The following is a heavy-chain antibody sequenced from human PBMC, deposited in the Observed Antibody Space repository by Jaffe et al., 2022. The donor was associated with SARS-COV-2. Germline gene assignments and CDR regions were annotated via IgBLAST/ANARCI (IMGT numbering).Heavy chain of an antibody. CDR3: ARAYYYDSSGSRDAFDI. Sequence: QVQLQESGPGLVKPSQTLSLTCTVSGGSISSGSYYWSWIRQPAGKGLEWIGRIYTSGSTNYNPSLKSRVTISVDTSKNQFSLKLSSVTAADTAVYYCARAYYYDSSGSRDAFDIWGQGTMVTVSS. V-gene: IGHV4-61*02. CDR2: IYTSGST. J-gene: IGHJ3*02. D-gene: IGHD3-22*01. CDR1: GGSISSGSYY.